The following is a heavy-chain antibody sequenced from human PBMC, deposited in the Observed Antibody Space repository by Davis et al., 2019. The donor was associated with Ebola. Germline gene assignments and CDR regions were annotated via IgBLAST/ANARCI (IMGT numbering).Heavy chain of an antibody. CDR2: IRSSGSSI. CDR3: VRDYGRGWSSFYYYMDV. Sequence: GESLKISCAASGFTFSDYYMNWIRQAPGKGLECISYIRSSGSSIYYADSVKGRFTISRDNAKNSLYPQMNGLRAADTAVYYCVRDYGRGWSSFYYYMDVWGKGTTVTVSS. J-gene: IGHJ6*03. V-gene: IGHV3-11*04. CDR1: GFTFSDYY. D-gene: IGHD3-10*01.